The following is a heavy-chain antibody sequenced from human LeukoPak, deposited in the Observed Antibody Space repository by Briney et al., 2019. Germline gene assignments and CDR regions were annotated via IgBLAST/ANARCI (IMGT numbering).Heavy chain of an antibody. D-gene: IGHD3-22*01. Sequence: EASVKVSCKASGYTFTSYAMNWVRQAPGQGLEWMGWINTNTGNPTYAQGFTGRFVFSLDTSVSTAYLQISSLKAEDTAVYYCARGPYPYYYDSSGYFQHWGQGTLVTVSS. J-gene: IGHJ1*01. CDR1: GYTFTSYA. CDR2: INTNTGNP. V-gene: IGHV7-4-1*02. CDR3: ARGPYPYYYDSSGYFQH.